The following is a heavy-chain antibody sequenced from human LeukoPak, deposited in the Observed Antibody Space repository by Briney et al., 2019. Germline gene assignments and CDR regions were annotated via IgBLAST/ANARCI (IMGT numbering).Heavy chain of an antibody. Sequence: SSVKVSCKASGGTFSSYAISRVRQAPGQGLEWMGGIIPIFGRANYAQKFQDRVTITADEATSTAYMELSSLRSEDTAVYFCAREGPKGRDYWGQGTLVTVSS. CDR2: IIPIFGRA. V-gene: IGHV1-69*01. CDR3: AREGPKGRDY. CDR1: GGTFSSYA. J-gene: IGHJ4*02.